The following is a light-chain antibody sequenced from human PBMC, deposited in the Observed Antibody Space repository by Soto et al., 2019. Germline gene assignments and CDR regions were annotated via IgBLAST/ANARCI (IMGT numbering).Light chain of an antibody. Sequence: DIQMTQSPSSLSASVGDRVTITCRASKTISSYLNWYQQIPGKAPKLLIYAASSLLSGVPSRVSGSGAGTDFTLTISSLQPEDFATYYCQQSYSAPPYTFGQGTKVEIK. V-gene: IGKV1-39*01. CDR3: QQSYSAPPYT. J-gene: IGKJ2*01. CDR1: KTISSY. CDR2: AAS.